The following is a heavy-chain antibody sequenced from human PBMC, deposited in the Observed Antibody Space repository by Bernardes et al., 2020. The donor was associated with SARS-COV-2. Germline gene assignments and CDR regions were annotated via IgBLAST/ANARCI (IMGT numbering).Heavy chain of an antibody. Sequence: SETLSLTCTVSGGSISSGDYYWSWIRQPPGKGLEWIGYIYYSGSTYYNPSLKSRVTISVDTSKNQFSLKLSSVTAADTAVYYCARDRIGNSGYDLFLGGYYYYGMDVWGQGTTVTVSS. D-gene: IGHD5-12*01. CDR3: ARDRIGNSGYDLFLGGYYYYGMDV. CDR1: GGSISSGDYY. CDR2: IYYSGST. V-gene: IGHV4-30-4*01. J-gene: IGHJ6*02.